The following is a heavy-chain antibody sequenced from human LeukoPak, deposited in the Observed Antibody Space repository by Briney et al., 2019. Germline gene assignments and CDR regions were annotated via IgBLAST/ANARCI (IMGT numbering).Heavy chain of an antibody. V-gene: IGHV3-30-3*01. CDR2: ISSDGSDK. CDR3: ARELLITRTWFDP. CDR1: GFTFSSYA. J-gene: IGHJ5*02. D-gene: IGHD3-22*01. Sequence: GGSLRLSCATSGFTFSSYAMHWVRQAPGKGLEWVAVISSDGSDKYYADSVKGRFTISRDYSKNTLYLQMNSLRPEDTAVYYCARELLITRTWFDPWGQGTLVTVSS.